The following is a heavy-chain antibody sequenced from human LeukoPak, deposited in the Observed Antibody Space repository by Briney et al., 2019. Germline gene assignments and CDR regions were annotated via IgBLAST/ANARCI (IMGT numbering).Heavy chain of an antibody. CDR1: GGSISSSSYY. D-gene: IGHD1-26*01. CDR3: AREGRNSGSFDH. Sequence: PSETLSLTCTVSGGSISSSSYYWGWIRQPPGTGLEWIGYIYYSGSTYYNPSLKSRVSISVDTSKNQFSLKLNSVTAADTAVYYCAREGRNSGSFDHWGEGTLVTVSS. V-gene: IGHV4-39*07. CDR2: IYYSGST. J-gene: IGHJ5*02.